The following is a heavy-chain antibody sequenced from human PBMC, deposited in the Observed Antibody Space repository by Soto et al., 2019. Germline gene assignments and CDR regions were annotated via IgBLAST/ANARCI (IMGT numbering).Heavy chain of an antibody. Sequence: QITLKESGPTLVKPTQTLTLTCTFSGFSFSINGVAVGWIRQPPGQALEWLALIYWDDDQRYNPSLKNRPTIXQXXSRNPVVLTMTNMDPVDTATYYCAHKRDVSRGFKSWGQGTLVTVSS. CDR2: IYWDDDQ. CDR1: GFSFSINGVA. CDR3: AHKRDVSRGFKS. J-gene: IGHJ5*01. V-gene: IGHV2-5*02.